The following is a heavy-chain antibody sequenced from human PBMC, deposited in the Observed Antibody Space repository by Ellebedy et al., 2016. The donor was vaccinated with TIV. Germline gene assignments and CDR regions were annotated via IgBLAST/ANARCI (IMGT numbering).Heavy chain of an antibody. CDR3: ARGGGNPFWAIRGAMTYSRLDP. J-gene: IGHJ5*02. Sequence: SVKVSCKTSGDTFSNYAITWVRQVPGQGLEWLGGIIPLLHSTKNAQKFQGRVTITADESATTAYMELSSLKSEDTAVYYCARGGGNPFWAIRGAMTYSRLDPWGQGTLVIVSS. CDR1: GDTFSNYA. V-gene: IGHV1-69*13. CDR2: IIPLLHST. D-gene: IGHD3-10*01.